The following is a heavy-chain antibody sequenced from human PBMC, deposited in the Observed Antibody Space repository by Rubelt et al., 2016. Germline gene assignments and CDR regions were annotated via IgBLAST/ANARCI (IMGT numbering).Heavy chain of an antibody. J-gene: IGHJ4*02. V-gene: IGHV4-59*11. D-gene: IGHD5-18*01. CDR2: IYDGGST. CDR3: ARSGSSYGSETFDY. Sequence: QVLLQESGPGLVKPSETLSLTCTVSGGSITSHNWSWIRQPPGKGLEWIGYIYDGGSTNYNPSLKSRVSISVDTSKNQLPRKLGAVTAADTAVDHCARSGSSYGSETFDYWGQGTLVTVSS. CDR1: GGSITSHN.